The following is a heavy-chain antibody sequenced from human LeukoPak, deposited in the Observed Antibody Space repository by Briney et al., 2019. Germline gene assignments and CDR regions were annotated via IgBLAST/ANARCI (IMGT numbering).Heavy chain of an antibody. Sequence: GGSLRLSCAASGFTFSSYGMHWVRQAPGKGLEWVAVIWYDGSNKYYADFVKGRFTISRDNSKNTLYLQMNSLRAEDTAVYYCARSGLRRKDYYYYYMDVWGKGTTVTVSS. J-gene: IGHJ6*03. D-gene: IGHD1-26*01. CDR1: GFTFSSYG. V-gene: IGHV3-33*01. CDR3: ARSGLRRKDYYYYYMDV. CDR2: IWYDGSNK.